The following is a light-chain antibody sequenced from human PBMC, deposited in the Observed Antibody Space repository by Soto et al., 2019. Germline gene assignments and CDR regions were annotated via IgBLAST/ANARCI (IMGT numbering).Light chain of an antibody. V-gene: IGKV1-39*01. CDR1: QSISSY. CDR2: AAS. Sequence: DVQMTQSPSSLSASVGDRVTITFLASQSISSYLNWYQQKPGKAPKLLIYAASSLQSGVPSRFSGSGSGTDFTLTISSLQPEDFATYYCQQSYSTPITFGQGTRLE. CDR3: QQSYSTPIT. J-gene: IGKJ5*01.